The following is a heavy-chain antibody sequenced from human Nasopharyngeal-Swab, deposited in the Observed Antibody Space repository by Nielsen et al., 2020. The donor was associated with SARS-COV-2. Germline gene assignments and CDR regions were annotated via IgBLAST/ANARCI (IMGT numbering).Heavy chain of an antibody. D-gene: IGHD5-24*01. J-gene: IGHJ4*02. CDR1: GFTFSSYA. V-gene: IGHV3-64*04. CDR3: ARFRRDGYNKPFDY. CDR2: ISSNGGST. Sequence: GGSLRLSCSASGFTFSSYAMHWVRQAPGKGLEYVSAISSNGGSTYYADSVKGRFTISRDNAKNSLYLQMNSLRAEDTAVYYCARFRRDGYNKPFDYWGQGPLVTVSS.